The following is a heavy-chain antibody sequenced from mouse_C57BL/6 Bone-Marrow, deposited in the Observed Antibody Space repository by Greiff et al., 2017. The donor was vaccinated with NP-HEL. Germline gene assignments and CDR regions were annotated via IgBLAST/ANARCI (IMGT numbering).Heavy chain of an antibody. Sequence: VQLKQSGAELVRPGASVKLSCTASGFNIKDYYMHWVKQRPEQGLEWIGRLDPDDGDTEYAPKFQGKATMTADTSSNTAYLQLSSLTSEDTAVYCCTRLGGNSNYVGYWGQGTTLTVSS. CDR3: TRLGGNSNYVGY. V-gene: IGHV14-1*01. D-gene: IGHD2-5*01. CDR2: LDPDDGDT. CDR1: GFNIKDYY. J-gene: IGHJ2*01.